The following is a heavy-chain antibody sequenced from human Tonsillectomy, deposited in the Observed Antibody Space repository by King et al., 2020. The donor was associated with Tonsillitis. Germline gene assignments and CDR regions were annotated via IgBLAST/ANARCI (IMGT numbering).Heavy chain of an antibody. J-gene: IGHJ6*02. Sequence: VQLVESGGGLVQPGGSLRLSCAASGFTFSSYWMRWVRQAPGKGLVWVSRINSDGSSTSYADSVKGRFTISRDNAKNTLYLQMNSLRAEDTAVYYCASEEALRYFDWLLGLYYYYYGMDVWGQGTTVTVSS. CDR3: ASEEALRYFDWLLGLYYYYYGMDV. CDR2: INSDGSST. V-gene: IGHV3-74*01. D-gene: IGHD3-9*01. CDR1: GFTFSSYW.